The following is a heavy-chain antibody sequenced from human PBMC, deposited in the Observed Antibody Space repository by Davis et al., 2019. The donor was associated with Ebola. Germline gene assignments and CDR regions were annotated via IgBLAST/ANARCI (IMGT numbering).Heavy chain of an antibody. CDR2: ISVTGGST. V-gene: IGHV3-23*01. J-gene: IGHJ4*02. D-gene: IGHD4-17*01. CDR1: GFTFSSYA. Sequence: GESLKISCAASGFTFSSYAMSWVRQAPGKGLEWVSAISVTGGSTYYADSVKGRFTISRDNSKNTLYLQMNSLRAEDTAVYYCARHDYGDSHFDYWGQGTLVTVSS. CDR3: ARHDYGDSHFDY.